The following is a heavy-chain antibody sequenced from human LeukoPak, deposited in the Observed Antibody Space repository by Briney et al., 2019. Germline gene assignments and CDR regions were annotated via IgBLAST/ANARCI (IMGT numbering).Heavy chain of an antibody. J-gene: IGHJ5*02. CDR3: ARAPSLIAARPRNWFDP. Sequence: ASVKVSCKASGGTFSSYAISWVRQAPGQGLEWMGGIIPIFGTANYAQKFQGRVTITRDTSISTAYMELSSLRSEDTAVYYCARAPSLIAARPRNWFDPWGQGTLVTVSS. V-gene: IGHV1-69*05. D-gene: IGHD6-6*01. CDR1: GGTFSSYA. CDR2: IIPIFGTA.